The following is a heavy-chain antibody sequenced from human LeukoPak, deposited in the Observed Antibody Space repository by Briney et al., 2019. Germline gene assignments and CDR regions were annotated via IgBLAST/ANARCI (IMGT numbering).Heavy chain of an antibody. CDR2: INPNSGDT. V-gene: IGHV1-2*02. CDR1: GYTFTDHY. CDR3: ARALTGELYYFDY. Sequence: ASVKVSCKASGYTFTDHYMHWVRQAPGQGLEWMGWINPNSGDTHYAQKFQGRVTMTRDTSISTAYMEPSRLRSDDTAVYYCARALTGELYYFDYWGQGTLVTVSS. J-gene: IGHJ4*02. D-gene: IGHD7-27*01.